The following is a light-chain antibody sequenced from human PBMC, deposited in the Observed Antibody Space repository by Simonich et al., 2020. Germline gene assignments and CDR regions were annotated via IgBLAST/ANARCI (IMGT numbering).Light chain of an antibody. Sequence: EIVMTQSPATLSVSPGERATLSCRTSQSVSSNLGWYQQKPGQAPRLLIYGASTRATGIPARFSGSGSGTEFTLTISSMQSEDFAVYYCQQYYSTPHTFGQGTKLEIK. J-gene: IGKJ2*01. CDR1: QSVSSN. CDR2: GAS. CDR3: QQYYSTPHT. V-gene: IGKV3-15*01.